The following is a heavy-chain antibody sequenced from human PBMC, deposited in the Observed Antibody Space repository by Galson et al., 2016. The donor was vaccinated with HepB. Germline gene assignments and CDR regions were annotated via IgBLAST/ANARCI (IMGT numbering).Heavy chain of an antibody. Sequence: SLRLSCAASGFTFSSYWMHWVRQAPGKGLEWVSGISDSAGITYFADSVKGRFTISRDNSKNTLYLQMNSLRVEDTAVYYCAKAKDRGYDSGCLDNWGQGTLVIVSS. CDR3: AKAKDRGYDSGCLDN. D-gene: IGHD6-19*01. CDR2: ISDSAGIT. J-gene: IGHJ4*02. V-gene: IGHV3-23*01. CDR1: GFTFSSYW.